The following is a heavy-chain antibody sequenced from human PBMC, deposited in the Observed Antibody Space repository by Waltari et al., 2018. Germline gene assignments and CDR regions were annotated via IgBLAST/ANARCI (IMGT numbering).Heavy chain of an antibody. CDR2: RLYDSSHN. CDR3: ACGPIVGATQAPTAY. Sequence: QVQLVESGGGVVQPGRSVRRSCAAAGFTFSRYGMRWGSQAPGKGPESVACRLYDSSHNYYADSVTCRFTSSIDNSTNPLHLQLSMLRAEVTAVYYCACGPIVGATQAPTAYWRQGTLVTFSS. J-gene: IGHJ4*02. D-gene: IGHD1-26*01. CDR1: GFTFSRYG. V-gene: IGHV3-33*01.